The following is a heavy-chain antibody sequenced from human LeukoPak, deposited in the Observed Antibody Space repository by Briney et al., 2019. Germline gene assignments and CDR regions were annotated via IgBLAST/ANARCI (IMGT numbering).Heavy chain of an antibody. CDR3: ARGLGTSPYYFDY. CDR1: GFTFAKFA. D-gene: IGHD6-19*01. J-gene: IGHJ4*02. V-gene: IGHV3-23*01. CDR2: ISGSGIVT. Sequence: GESLRLSCAISGFTFAKFAMSWVRQAPGKGLEWVSTISGSGIVTYYADSVKGRFTISRDNSKNTLYLQMNSLRAEDTAIYYCARGLGTSPYYFDYWGQGTLVTVSS.